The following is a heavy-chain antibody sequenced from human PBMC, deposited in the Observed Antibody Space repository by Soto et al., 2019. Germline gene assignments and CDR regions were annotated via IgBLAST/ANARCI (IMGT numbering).Heavy chain of an antibody. CDR1: GYTFTSYG. CDR3: ASGVLAYYYDSSGYYYDGYAFDI. D-gene: IGHD3-22*01. Sequence: QVQLVQSGAEVKKPGASVKVSCKASGYTFTSYGISWVRQAPGQGLEWMGWISAYSGNTNYAQKLQGRVTMTTDTSTSTAYMELRSLRSDDTGVYYCASGVLAYYYDSSGYYYDGYAFDIWGQGTMVTVSS. CDR2: ISAYSGNT. J-gene: IGHJ3*02. V-gene: IGHV1-18*01.